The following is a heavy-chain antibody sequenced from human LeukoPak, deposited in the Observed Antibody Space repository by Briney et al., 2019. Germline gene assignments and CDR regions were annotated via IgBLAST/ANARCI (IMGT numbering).Heavy chain of an antibody. V-gene: IGHV3-49*04. D-gene: IGHD1-1*01. Sequence: PGGSLRLSCTASGFTFGDYAMSWVRQAPGKGLEWVGFIRSKPFGGTTEYAASVKGRFTISRDDSKSITWLQMNSLKAEDTAEYYCARPLETTSTSDLDSWGQGTLVTVSS. CDR2: IRSKPFGGTT. CDR3: ARPLETTSTSDLDS. CDR1: GFTFGDYA. J-gene: IGHJ4*02.